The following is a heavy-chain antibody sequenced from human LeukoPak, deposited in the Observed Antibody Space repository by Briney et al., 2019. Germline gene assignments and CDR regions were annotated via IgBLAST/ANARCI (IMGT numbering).Heavy chain of an antibody. Sequence: SQTLSLTCTVSGGSLSSSSYYWGWIREPPGKGLEWIGSIYYSGSTYYNPSHKSRVTISVDTSKNQFSLKLSSVTGADTAVFYCARPSYDILTGYFYYFDYWGQGTLVTVSS. D-gene: IGHD3-9*01. CDR1: GGSLSSSSYY. CDR3: ARPSYDILTGYFYYFDY. V-gene: IGHV4-39*01. J-gene: IGHJ4*02. CDR2: IYYSGST.